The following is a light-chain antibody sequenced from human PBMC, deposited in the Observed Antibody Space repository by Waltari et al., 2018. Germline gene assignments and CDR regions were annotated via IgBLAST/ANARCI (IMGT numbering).Light chain of an antibody. CDR2: DTS. J-gene: IGKJ1*01. CDR1: RRVGKY. V-gene: IGKV3-20*01. Sequence: VLTQSPGTLSLSPGERATLSCRASRRVGKYLAWYQQKPGQAPRLLIYDTSTRATGIPDRFSGSGSGTDFSLTISRLEPEDFAVYYCQKYVSLPATFGQGTKVQIK. CDR3: QKYVSLPAT.